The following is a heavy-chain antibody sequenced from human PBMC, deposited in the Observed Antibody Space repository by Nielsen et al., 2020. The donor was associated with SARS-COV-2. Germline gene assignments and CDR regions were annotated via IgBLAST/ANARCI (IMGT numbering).Heavy chain of an antibody. D-gene: IGHD3-10*01. J-gene: IGHJ4*02. CDR3: ARGTMVRGATRYFDY. Sequence: SETLSLTCAVSGGSISSGGYSWSWIRQPPGKGLEWIGYIYHSGSTYYNPSLKSRVTISVDRSKNQFSLKLSSVTAADTAVYYCARGTMVRGATRYFDYWGRGTLVTVSS. CDR1: GGSISSGGYS. V-gene: IGHV4-30-2*01. CDR2: IYHSGST.